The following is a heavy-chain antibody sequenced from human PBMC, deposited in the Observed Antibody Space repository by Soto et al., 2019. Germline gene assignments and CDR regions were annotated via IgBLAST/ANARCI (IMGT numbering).Heavy chain of an antibody. CDR2: IVGSGDTT. CDR1: GFTFSSFA. V-gene: IGHV3-23*01. CDR3: AKDAYDYSWGSFRDS. J-gene: IGHJ4*02. D-gene: IGHD3-16*01. Sequence: EVQLLESGGGLVQPGGSLRLSCAASGFTFSSFAMSWVRQAPGKGLEWVSGIVGSGDTTYYTDSVKGRFTISRDNSKNTRYLQMTSLRAEDTAVYYCAKDAYDYSWGSFRDSWGQGALVTVSS.